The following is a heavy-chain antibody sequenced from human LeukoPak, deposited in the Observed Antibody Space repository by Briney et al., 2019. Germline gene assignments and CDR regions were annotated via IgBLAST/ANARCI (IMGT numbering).Heavy chain of an antibody. CDR3: AREDYDFWSGYSTFDY. V-gene: IGHV4-61*02. CDR1: GGSISSGSYY. CDR2: IYTSGST. D-gene: IGHD3-3*01. J-gene: IGHJ4*02. Sequence: SQTLSLTCTVSGGSISSGSYYWSWIRQPAGKGLEWIGRIYTSGSTNYNPSLKSRVTISVDTSKNQFPLKLSSVTAADTAVYYCAREDYDFWSGYSTFDYWGQGTLVTVSS.